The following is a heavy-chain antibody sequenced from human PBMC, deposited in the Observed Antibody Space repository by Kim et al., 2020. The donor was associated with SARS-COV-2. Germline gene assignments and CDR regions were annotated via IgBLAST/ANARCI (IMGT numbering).Heavy chain of an antibody. CDR3: ANLGYSDYGPFDY. D-gene: IGHD5-12*01. J-gene: IGHJ4*02. V-gene: IGHV4-39*07. CDR2: ISYTGST. CDR1: GGSIRSSSYY. Sequence: SETLSLTCTVSGGSIRSSSYYWGWIRQPPGKGLEWIGTISYTGSTYYNPSLKSRVTISQDTSKNHFSLKLSSVTAADTAIYFCANLGYSDYGPFDYWGQGTLVTVSS.